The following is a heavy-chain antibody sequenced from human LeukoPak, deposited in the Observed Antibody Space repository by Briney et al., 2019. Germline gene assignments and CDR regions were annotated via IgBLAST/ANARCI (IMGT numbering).Heavy chain of an antibody. CDR3: AREGIVVVPAATTFDY. Sequence: GGSLRLSCAASGLTFSSHWMHWVRQAPGKGLVWVSRITNDGSSTTYADSVKGRFTISRDNAKNMLYLQVNSLRAEDTAVYYCAREGIVVVPAATTFDYWGQGTLVTVSS. V-gene: IGHV3-74*01. CDR2: ITNDGSST. CDR1: GLTFSSHW. J-gene: IGHJ4*02. D-gene: IGHD2-2*01.